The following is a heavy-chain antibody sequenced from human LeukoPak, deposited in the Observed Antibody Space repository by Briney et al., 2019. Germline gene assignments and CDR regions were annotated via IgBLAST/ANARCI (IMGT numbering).Heavy chain of an antibody. CDR3: ARARDRLADYGGTPLDY. CDR2: FDPEDGET. V-gene: IGHV1-24*01. D-gene: IGHD4-23*01. CDR1: GYTLTELS. J-gene: IGHJ4*02. Sequence: ASVKVSCKVSGYTLTELSMHWVRQAPGKGLEWMGGFDPEDGETIYAQKFQGRVTLTEDTSTDTAYMELSSLRSEDTAVYYCARARDRLADYGGTPLDYWGQGTLVTVSS.